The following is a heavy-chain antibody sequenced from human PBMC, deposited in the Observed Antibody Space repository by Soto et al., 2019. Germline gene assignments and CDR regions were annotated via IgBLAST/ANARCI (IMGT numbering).Heavy chain of an antibody. D-gene: IGHD3-16*01. Sequence: QVQLAQSANEVKKPGASVRVSCKAAGYTFIRYGIAWVRQAPGQGLEWMGWISPYNDYTVYAQKFQGRVSMTADTFTRRVYMTLRGLKSDDTAVYYCARGGYYDNSWGKLSHYGLDVWGQGTSVSVSS. CDR1: GYTFIRYG. CDR3: ARGGYYDNSWGKLSHYGLDV. V-gene: IGHV1-18*01. CDR2: ISPYNDYT. J-gene: IGHJ6*02.